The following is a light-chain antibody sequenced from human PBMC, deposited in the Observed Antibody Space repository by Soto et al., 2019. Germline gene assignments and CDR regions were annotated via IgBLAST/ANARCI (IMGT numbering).Light chain of an antibody. V-gene: IGKV1-5*01. CDR1: QSISSW. J-gene: IGKJ4*01. Sequence: DIQISQSPSTLYASVDDRVTITCRASQSISSWLAWYHQKPGKAPKLLIYDASSLESGVPSRFSGSGSGTEFTLTISSLQPDDFAPYYCQQYNSYPLTFGGGTKVDIK. CDR3: QQYNSYPLT. CDR2: DAS.